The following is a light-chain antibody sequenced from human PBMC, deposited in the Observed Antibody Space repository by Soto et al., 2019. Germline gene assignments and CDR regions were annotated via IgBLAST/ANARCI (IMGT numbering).Light chain of an antibody. CDR2: DAP. V-gene: IGKV3-15*01. CDR1: QSVRSK. CDR3: QQYNNWPPIT. J-gene: IGKJ5*01. Sequence: EIVMTQSPATLSVSPGERATLSCRASQSVRSKLAWYQQKPGQAPRLLIYDAPTRATGIPARFSGSGSGTEFTLTISSLQSEDFAVYYCQQYNNWPPITFGQGTRLEIK.